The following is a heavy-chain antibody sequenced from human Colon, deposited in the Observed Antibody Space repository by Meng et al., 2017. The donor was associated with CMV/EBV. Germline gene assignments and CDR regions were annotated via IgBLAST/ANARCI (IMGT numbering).Heavy chain of an antibody. CDR1: GFTFSSYA. Sequence: GGSLRLSCAASGFTFSSYAMHWVRQAPGKGLEWVAVIWYDGSNKYYADSVKGRFTISRDNSKNTLYLQMNSLRAEDTAVYYCAKDHAIFGVVALYYYGMDVWGQGTTVTVSS. J-gene: IGHJ6*02. V-gene: IGHV3-33*06. CDR2: IWYDGSNK. CDR3: AKDHAIFGVVALYYYGMDV. D-gene: IGHD3-3*01.